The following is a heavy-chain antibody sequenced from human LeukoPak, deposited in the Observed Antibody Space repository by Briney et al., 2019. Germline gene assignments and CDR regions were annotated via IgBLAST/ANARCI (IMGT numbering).Heavy chain of an antibody. J-gene: IGHJ4*02. CDR1: GFTFSSYA. V-gene: IGHV3-23*01. CDR2: ISGSGGST. CDR3: AKVSHYDRSGYYHFDY. Sequence: GGSLRLSCAASGFTFSSYAMSWVRQAPGKGLEWVSAISGSGGSTYYADSVKGRFTISRDNSKNSLYLQMNSLRADDTAVYYCAKVSHYDRSGYYHFDYWGQGTLVTVSS. D-gene: IGHD3-22*01.